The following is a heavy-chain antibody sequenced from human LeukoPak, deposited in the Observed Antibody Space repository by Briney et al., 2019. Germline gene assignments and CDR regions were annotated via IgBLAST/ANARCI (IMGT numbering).Heavy chain of an antibody. J-gene: IGHJ5*02. D-gene: IGHD6-13*01. CDR1: GYSISSGYY. V-gene: IGHV4-38-2*02. Sequence: SETLSLTCTVSGYSISSGYYWGWIRQPPGKGLEWIGSIYHSGSTYYNPSLKSRVTISVDTSKNQFSLKLSSVTAADTAVYYCARDAGYSSSWLPTNWFDPWGQGTLVTVSS. CDR2: IYHSGST. CDR3: ARDAGYSSSWLPTNWFDP.